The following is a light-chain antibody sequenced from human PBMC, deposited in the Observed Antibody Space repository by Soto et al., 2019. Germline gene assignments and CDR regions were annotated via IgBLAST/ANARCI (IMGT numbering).Light chain of an antibody. CDR2: DVN. CDR3: SSYAGSNIMV. Sequence: QSALTQPPSASGSPGQSVTISCTGTSSDVGGYNYVSWYQQHPGKAPKLMIYDVNTRPSGVPDRFSGSKSGNTASLTVSGLQGEDEADYYCSSYAGSNIMVFGGGTQLTVL. J-gene: IGLJ3*02. CDR1: SSDVGGYNY. V-gene: IGLV2-8*01.